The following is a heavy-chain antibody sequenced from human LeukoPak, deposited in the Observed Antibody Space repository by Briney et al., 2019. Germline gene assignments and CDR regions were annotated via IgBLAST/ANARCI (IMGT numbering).Heavy chain of an antibody. CDR3: ARLWDHYDILTGPNPFDY. V-gene: IGHV4-34*01. CDR2: INHSGST. CDR1: GGSFSGYY. J-gene: IGHJ4*02. D-gene: IGHD3-9*01. Sequence: SETLSLTCAVYGGSFSGYYWSWIRQPPGKGLEWIGEINHSGSTNYNPSLKSRVTISVDTSKNQFSLKLSSVTAADTVVYYCARLWDHYDILTGPNPFDYWGQGTLVTVSS.